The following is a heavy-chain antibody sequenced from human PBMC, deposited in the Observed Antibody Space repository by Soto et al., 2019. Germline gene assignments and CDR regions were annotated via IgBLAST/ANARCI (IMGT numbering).Heavy chain of an antibody. CDR3: AKDAGYSPGVYYYYYYMDV. V-gene: IGHV3-23*01. J-gene: IGHJ6*03. D-gene: IGHD1-1*01. Sequence: PGGSLRLSCSASGFTFSSYAMSWVRQAPGKGLEWVSAISGSGGSTYYADSVKGRFTISRDNSKNTLYLQMNSLRAEDTAVYYSAKDAGYSPGVYYYYYYMDVWGKGTTVTVSS. CDR2: ISGSGGST. CDR1: GFTFSSYA.